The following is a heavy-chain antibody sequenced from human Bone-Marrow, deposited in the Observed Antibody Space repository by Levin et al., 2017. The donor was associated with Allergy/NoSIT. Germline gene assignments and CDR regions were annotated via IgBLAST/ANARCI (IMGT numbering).Heavy chain of an antibody. CDR3: ARDPIAAAPLDY. Sequence: GESLKISCAASGFTFSSYAMHWVRQAPGKGLEWVAVISYDGSNKYYADSVKGRFTISRDNSKNTLYLQMNSLRAEDTAVYYCARDPIAAAPLDYWGQGTLVTVSS. J-gene: IGHJ4*02. V-gene: IGHV3-30-3*01. CDR2: ISYDGSNK. CDR1: GFTFSSYA. D-gene: IGHD6-13*01.